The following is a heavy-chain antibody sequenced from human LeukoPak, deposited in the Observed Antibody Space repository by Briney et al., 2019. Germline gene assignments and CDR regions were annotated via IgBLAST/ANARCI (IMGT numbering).Heavy chain of an antibody. CDR2: ISNSGNTK. V-gene: IGHV3-48*04. CDR1: GFTFSSYG. Sequence: GGSLRLSCAASGFTFSSYGMHWVRQAPGKGLEWISYISNSGNTKYYADSVKGRFSISRDNANNSVYLQMNNLRAEDTAVYYCAAVIDYWGQGTLVTVSS. CDR3: AAVIDY. J-gene: IGHJ4*02.